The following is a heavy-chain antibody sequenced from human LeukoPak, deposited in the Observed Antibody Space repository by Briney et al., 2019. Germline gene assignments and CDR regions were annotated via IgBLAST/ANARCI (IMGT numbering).Heavy chain of an antibody. CDR2: IVVGSGNT. CDR3: AASSGWYKDAFDI. V-gene: IGHV1-58*02. D-gene: IGHD6-19*01. CDR1: GFTFTSSA. Sequence: SVKVSCKASGFTFTSSAMQWVRQARGQRLEWIGWIVVGSGNTNCAQKFQERVTITRDMSTSTAYMELSSLRSEDTAVYYCAASSGWYKDAFDIWGQGTMVTVSS. J-gene: IGHJ3*02.